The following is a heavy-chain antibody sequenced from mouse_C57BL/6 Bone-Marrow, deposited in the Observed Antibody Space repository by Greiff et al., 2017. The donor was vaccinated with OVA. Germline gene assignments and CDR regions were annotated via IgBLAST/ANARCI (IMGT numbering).Heavy chain of an antibody. D-gene: IGHD1-1*01. CDR1: GFTFSSYA. CDR2: ISDGGSYT. CDR3: ARGHYYGRRWYFDV. Sequence: EVMLVESGGGLVKPGGSLKLSCAASGFTFSSYAMSWVRQTPEKRLEWVATISDGGSYTYYQDNVKGRFTISRDNAKNNLYLQMSHLKSEDTAMYYCARGHYYGRRWYFDVWGTGTTVTVSS. J-gene: IGHJ1*03. V-gene: IGHV5-4*03.